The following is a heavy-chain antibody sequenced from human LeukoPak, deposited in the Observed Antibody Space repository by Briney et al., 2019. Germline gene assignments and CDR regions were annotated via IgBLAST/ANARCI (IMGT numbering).Heavy chain of an antibody. J-gene: IGHJ4*02. CDR2: IYTSGNT. V-gene: IGHV4-61*02. D-gene: IGHD3-16*02. CDR3: AKYVWGSYPTFEDY. CDR1: GDSISSGNYY. Sequence: KPSQTLSLTCTVSGDSISSGNYYWTWIRQPAGKGLEWIGRIYTSGNTNYNPSLKSQVTISMDTSKNQFSLNLNSVTAADTAVYYCAKYVWGSYPTFEDYWGQGTLVTVSS.